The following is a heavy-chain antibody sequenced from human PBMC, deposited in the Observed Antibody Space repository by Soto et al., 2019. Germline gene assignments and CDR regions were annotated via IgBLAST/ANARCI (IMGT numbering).Heavy chain of an antibody. D-gene: IGHD3-22*01. V-gene: IGHV1-69*13. CDR2: ITAMVVAA. CDR1: GVTFSKYT. Sequence: SSVKVSCKASGVTFSKYTIDWLRQAPGEGLDWMGGITAMVVAANYEQKFQRRVTITADEVTSTAYMQLSSLRSEDTALYYCARQFDYDTSGYYYAFWGQGTLVTVSS. J-gene: IGHJ4*02. CDR3: ARQFDYDTSGYYYAF.